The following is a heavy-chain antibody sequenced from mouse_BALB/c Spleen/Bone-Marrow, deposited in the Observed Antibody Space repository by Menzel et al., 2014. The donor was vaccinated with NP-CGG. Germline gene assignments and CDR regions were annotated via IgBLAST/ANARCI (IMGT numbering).Heavy chain of an antibody. D-gene: IGHD2-4*01. Sequence: EVKVEESGGGLVKSGGSLKPSCAASGFSFNSYGMSWVRQTPEKRLEWVATISGGGSYTFYPDSVKGRFTISRDNAKNNLYLQLSSLRSEDTALYYCARHAYYDQTEVSFVYWGQGTLVTVSA. J-gene: IGHJ3*01. V-gene: IGHV5-9-2*01. CDR3: ARHAYYDQTEVSFVY. CDR2: ISGGGSYT. CDR1: GFSFNSYG.